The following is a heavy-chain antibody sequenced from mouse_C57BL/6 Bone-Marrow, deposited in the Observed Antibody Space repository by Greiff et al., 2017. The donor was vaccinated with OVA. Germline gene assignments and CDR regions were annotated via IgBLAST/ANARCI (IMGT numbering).Heavy chain of an antibody. CDR2: IDPENGDT. Sequence: VQLQQSGAELVRPGASVKLSCTASGININDDYMHWVKQRPEQGLEWIGWIDPENGDTEYASKFQGKATITVDTSSNTAYLQRSSLTSEDTAVYYCDGYYYWGQGTTLTVSS. CDR1: GININDDY. D-gene: IGHD2-3*01. V-gene: IGHV14-4*01. J-gene: IGHJ2*01. CDR3: DGYYY.